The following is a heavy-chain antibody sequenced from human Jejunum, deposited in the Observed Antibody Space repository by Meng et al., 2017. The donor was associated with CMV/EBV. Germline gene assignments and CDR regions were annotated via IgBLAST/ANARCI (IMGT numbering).Heavy chain of an antibody. CDR2: ISLGNGQT. CDR3: ARDVWGFDY. Sequence: QAGTVVKKPGASANIACKTSCYTFTDHNIGWVRQAPGQGIEWVGWISLGNGQTVYGHKVQGRVTVTTDTSTSTAYMELRSLRSDDTAMYYCARDVWGFDYWGQGTLVTVSS. D-gene: IGHD7-27*01. V-gene: IGHV1-18*04. J-gene: IGHJ4*02. CDR1: CYTFTDHN.